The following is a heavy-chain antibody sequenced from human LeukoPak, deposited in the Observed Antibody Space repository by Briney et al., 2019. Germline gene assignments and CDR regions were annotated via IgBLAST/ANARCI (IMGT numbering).Heavy chain of an antibody. D-gene: IGHD2-2*01. V-gene: IGHV3-11*05. CDR1: GFTFSDYY. CDR2: ISSSSSYT. J-gene: IGHJ6*02. Sequence: KPGGSLRLSCAASGFTFSDYYMSWIRQAPGKGLEWVSYISSSSSYTNYADSVKGRFTISRDNAKNSLYLQMNSLRAEDTAVYYCAREVYCSSTSCYEDYYYGMDVWGQGTTVTVSS. CDR3: AREVYCSSTSCYEDYYYGMDV.